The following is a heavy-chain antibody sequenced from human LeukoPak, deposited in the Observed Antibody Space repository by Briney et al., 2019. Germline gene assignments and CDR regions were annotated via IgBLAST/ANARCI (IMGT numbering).Heavy chain of an antibody. CDR3: ATERWLGY. Sequence: SETLSLTCTVSGGSISSYYWSWVRQPPGKGLEWIGYIYYSGSTNYNPSRKSRVTISVDTSKNQFSLKVSSVTAAETAVYYCATERWLGYWGQGTLVTVSS. CDR2: IYYSGST. J-gene: IGHJ4*02. CDR1: GGSISSYY. D-gene: IGHD5-18*01. V-gene: IGHV4-59*01.